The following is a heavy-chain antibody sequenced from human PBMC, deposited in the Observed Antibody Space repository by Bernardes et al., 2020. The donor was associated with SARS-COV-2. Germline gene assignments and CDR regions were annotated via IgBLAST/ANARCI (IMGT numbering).Heavy chain of an antibody. CDR1: GFTFSSYW. V-gene: IGHV3-74*01. CDR3: ARTYLPSIVVVPAAISYYYYYYMDV. J-gene: IGHJ6*03. Sequence: GGSLRLSCAASGFTFSSYWMHWVRQAPGKGLVWVSRINSDGSSTSYADSVKGRFTISRDNAKNTLYLQMNSLRAEDTAVYYCARTYLPSIVVVPAAISYYYYYYMDVWGKGTTVTVSS. CDR2: INSDGSST. D-gene: IGHD2-2*01.